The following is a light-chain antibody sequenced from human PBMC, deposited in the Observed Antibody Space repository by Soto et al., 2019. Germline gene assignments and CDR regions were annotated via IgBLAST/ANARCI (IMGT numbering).Light chain of an antibody. V-gene: IGKV3-11*01. Sequence: IVFTQSPCTVSLSPGERATLSCRASQSVSGYVAWYQQKPGQAPRLLIYDASSRANGIPARFTGSGSGTDFSLTISSLEPEDFAVYYCQQRGTWPTFGQGTKVDIK. CDR1: QSVSGY. J-gene: IGKJ1*01. CDR3: QQRGTWPT. CDR2: DAS.